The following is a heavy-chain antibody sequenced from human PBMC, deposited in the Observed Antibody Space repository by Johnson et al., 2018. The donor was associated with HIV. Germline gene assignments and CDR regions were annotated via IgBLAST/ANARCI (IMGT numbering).Heavy chain of an antibody. Sequence: EQLVESGGGLVQPGGSLRLSCAASEFSFTNAWMNWVRRATGKGLEWVSAISGSGGSTYYADSVKGRFTISRDNSKNTLYLQMNSLSAEDTAVYYCAKDLAFDVWGQGTMVTVSS. CDR3: AKDLAFDV. CDR2: ISGSGGST. CDR1: EFSFTNAW. V-gene: IGHV3-23*04. J-gene: IGHJ3*01.